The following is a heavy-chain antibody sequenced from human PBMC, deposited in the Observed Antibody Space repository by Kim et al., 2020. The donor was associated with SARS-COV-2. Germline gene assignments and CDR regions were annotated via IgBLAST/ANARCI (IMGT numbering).Heavy chain of an antibody. CDR2: IYTSGST. Sequence: SETLSLTCTVSGGSISSYYWSWIRQPAGKGLEWIGRIYTSGSTNYNPSLKSRVTMSVDTSKNQFSLKLSSVTAADTAVYYCARDRRITIFGLVIEDAFDIWGQGTMGTVSS. CDR3: ARDRRITIFGLVIEDAFDI. D-gene: IGHD3-3*01. CDR1: GGSISSYY. J-gene: IGHJ3*02. V-gene: IGHV4-4*07.